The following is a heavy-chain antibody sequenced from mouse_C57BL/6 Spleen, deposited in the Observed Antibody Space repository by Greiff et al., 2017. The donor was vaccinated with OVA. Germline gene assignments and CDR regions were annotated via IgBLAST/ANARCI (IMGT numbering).Heavy chain of an antibody. D-gene: IGHD2-1*01. CDR2: IDPSDSET. V-gene: IGHV1-52*01. J-gene: IGHJ4*01. CDR1: GYTFTSYW. Sequence: QVQLQQPGAELVRPGSSVKLSCKASGYTFTSYWMHWVKQRPIQGLEWIGNIDPSDSETHYNQKFKDKATLTVDKSSSTAYMQLSSLTSEDSAVYYCARGGNLGAMDYWGQGTSVTVSS. CDR3: ARGGNLGAMDY.